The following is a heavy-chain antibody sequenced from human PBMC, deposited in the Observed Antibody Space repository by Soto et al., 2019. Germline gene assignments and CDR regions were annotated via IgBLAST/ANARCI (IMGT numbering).Heavy chain of an antibody. CDR3: ARGIIPMDV. D-gene: IGHD3-3*01. CDR1: GFTFSSYG. Sequence: SLRLSFAASGFTFSSYGMHWVRQAPGKGLEWVAVIWYDGSNKYYADSVKGRFTISRDNSKNTLYLQMNSLRAEDTAVYYCARGIIPMDVWGQGTTVTVSS. CDR2: IWYDGSNK. J-gene: IGHJ6*02. V-gene: IGHV3-33*01.